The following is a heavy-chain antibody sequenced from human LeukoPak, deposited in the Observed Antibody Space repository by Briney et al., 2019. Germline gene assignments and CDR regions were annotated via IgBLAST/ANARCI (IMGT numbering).Heavy chain of an antibody. CDR2: ISSSSSTI. Sequence: GGSLRLSCAASGFTFSSYSMNWVRQAPGKGLEWVSYISSSSSTIYYADSVKGRFTISRDNAKNSLYLQMNSLRDEDTAVYYCATSHQTRSRIAAADPRAYYGMDVWGQGTTVTVSS. CDR1: GFTFSSYS. V-gene: IGHV3-48*02. D-gene: IGHD6-13*01. J-gene: IGHJ6*02. CDR3: ATSHQTRSRIAAADPRAYYGMDV.